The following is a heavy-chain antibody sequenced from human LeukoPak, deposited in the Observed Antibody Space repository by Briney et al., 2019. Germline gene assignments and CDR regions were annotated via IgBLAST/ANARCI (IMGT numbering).Heavy chain of an antibody. V-gene: IGHV4-34*01. D-gene: IGHD6-25*01. Sequence: SETLSLTCAVYGGSFSGYYWSWIRQPPGKGLEWIGEINHSGSTNYNPSLKSRVTISVDTSKNQFSLKLSSVTAADTAVYYFAGGAATFRFLDYWGQGTLVTVSS. CDR2: INHSGST. CDR3: AGGAATFRFLDY. CDR1: GGSFSGYY. J-gene: IGHJ4*02.